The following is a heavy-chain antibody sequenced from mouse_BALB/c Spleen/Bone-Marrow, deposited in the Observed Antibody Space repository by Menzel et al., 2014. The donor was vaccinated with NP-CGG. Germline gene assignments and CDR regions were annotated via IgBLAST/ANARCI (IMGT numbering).Heavy chain of an antibody. J-gene: IGHJ4*01. V-gene: IGHV1-69*02. Sequence: QVQLQQSGAELVKPGASVKLSCKASGYTFXNYWMHWVKQRPGQGLEWIGEIDPSDSYSNYNQNFKGKATLTVDKSSSTACMQLTSLTSEDSAVYYCARGVVYYYAMDYWGQGTSVTVSS. CDR2: IDPSDSYS. CDR3: ARGVVYYYAMDY. CDR1: GYTFXNYW.